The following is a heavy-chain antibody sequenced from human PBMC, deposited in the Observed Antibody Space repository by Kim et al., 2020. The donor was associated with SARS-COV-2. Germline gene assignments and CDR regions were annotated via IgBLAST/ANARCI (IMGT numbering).Heavy chain of an antibody. D-gene: IGHD1-1*01. CDR1: GFTFRSYG. Sequence: GGSLRLSCAASGFTFRSYGMHWVRQAPGKGPEWVAVIWYDASKKYYIGTVKGRFTISRDNSKNTLFLQMDTLRAEDTAIYYWVRGNEANSGVNDYWGQGDLVTVSS. V-gene: IGHV3-33*01. CDR3: VRGNEANSGVNDY. J-gene: IGHJ4*02. CDR2: IWYDASKK.